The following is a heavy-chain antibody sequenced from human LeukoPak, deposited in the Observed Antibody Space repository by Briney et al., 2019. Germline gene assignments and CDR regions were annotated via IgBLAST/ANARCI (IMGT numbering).Heavy chain of an antibody. J-gene: IGHJ4*02. Sequence: SETLSLTCTVSGGAIISDNFYWGWVRQPPGKGLEWVGSINYSGTTYYNPSLRSRLSISVDASRTQFFLRLNSVTAADTAVYYCGRLFDSWGQGILVTVSS. CDR2: INYSGTT. CDR1: GGAIISDNFY. CDR3: GRLFDS. V-gene: IGHV4-39*01.